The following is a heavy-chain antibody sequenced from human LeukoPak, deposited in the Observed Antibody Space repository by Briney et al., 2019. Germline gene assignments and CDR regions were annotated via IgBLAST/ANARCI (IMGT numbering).Heavy chain of an antibody. V-gene: IGHV3-23*01. CDR1: GFTFDDYA. Sequence: GGSLRLSCAASGFTFDDYAMHWVRQAPGKGLEWVSGISGSGGSTYYADSVKGRFTISRDNSKNTLYLQMNSLRAEDTAVYYCAKDISDSSGWNNYFDYWGQGTLVTVSS. CDR2: ISGSGGST. J-gene: IGHJ4*02. CDR3: AKDISDSSGWNNYFDY. D-gene: IGHD6-19*01.